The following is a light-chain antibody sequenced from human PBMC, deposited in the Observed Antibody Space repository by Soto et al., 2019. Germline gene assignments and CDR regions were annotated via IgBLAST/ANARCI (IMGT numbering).Light chain of an antibody. CDR2: GAS. CDR3: QQYGSSPRT. CDR1: QSVSSN. V-gene: IGKV3-20*01. J-gene: IGKJ1*01. Sequence: VLTQSPGTLSLSPGERATLSCRASQSVSSNLAWYQQKPGQAPRLLIYGASSRATGIPDRLSGSGSGTDFTLTISRLEPEDFAVYYCQQYGSSPRTFGQGTKVDIK.